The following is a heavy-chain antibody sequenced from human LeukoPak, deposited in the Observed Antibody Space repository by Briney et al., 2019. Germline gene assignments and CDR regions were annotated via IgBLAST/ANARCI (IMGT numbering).Heavy chain of an antibody. J-gene: IGHJ6*03. CDR2: ISGSGLST. CDR1: GFTFSSYW. CDR3: AKDGDYGDYWHYNYMDV. Sequence: GGSLRLSCAASGFTFSSYWTHWVRQAPGKGLEWVSGISGSGLSTFYADSVKGRFTISRDNSKNTLFLHMNSLRAEDTAVYYCAKDGDYGDYWHYNYMDVWGKGTTVTISS. D-gene: IGHD4-17*01. V-gene: IGHV3-23*01.